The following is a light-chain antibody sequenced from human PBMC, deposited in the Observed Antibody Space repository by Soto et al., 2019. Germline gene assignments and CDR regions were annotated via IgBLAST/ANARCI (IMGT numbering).Light chain of an antibody. J-gene: IGKJ5*01. CDR2: GAS. Sequence: EIVLTQSPGTLSLSPGERATLSYRASQSVISSYLAWYQQKPGQAPRLLIYGASGRATGIPDRFSGSGSGTDFTLTISRLEPEDFAVYYCQQYGSSPPVTFGQGTRLEIK. CDR3: QQYGSSPPVT. V-gene: IGKV3-20*01. CDR1: QSVISSY.